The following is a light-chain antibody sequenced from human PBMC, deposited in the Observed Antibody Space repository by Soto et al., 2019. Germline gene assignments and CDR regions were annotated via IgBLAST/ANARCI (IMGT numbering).Light chain of an antibody. V-gene: IGKV1-33*01. Sequence: DIQMTQSPSSLSASVGDRVTITCQASHDIRNQLNWYQQKTGQAPKLLISEASNLETGGPSGFSGSGFGTQFTLTIASLQPEDVATYYCQQFYDRPYTFGRGTKVDI. CDR3: QQFYDRPYT. J-gene: IGKJ2*01. CDR2: EAS. CDR1: HDIRNQ.